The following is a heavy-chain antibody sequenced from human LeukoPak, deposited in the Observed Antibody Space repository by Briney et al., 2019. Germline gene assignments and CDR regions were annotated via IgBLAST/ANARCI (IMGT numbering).Heavy chain of an antibody. J-gene: IGHJ4*02. CDR3: ARAHSSGWYYFDY. CDR1: GFTFSSYS. V-gene: IGHV3-21*01. D-gene: IGHD6-19*01. Sequence: GGSLRLSCAASGFTFSSYSMNWVRQAPGKGLEWVSSISSSSSCIYYADSVKGRFTISRDNAKNSLYLQMNSLRAEDTAVYYCARAHSSGWYYFDYWGQGTLVTVSS. CDR2: ISSSSSCI.